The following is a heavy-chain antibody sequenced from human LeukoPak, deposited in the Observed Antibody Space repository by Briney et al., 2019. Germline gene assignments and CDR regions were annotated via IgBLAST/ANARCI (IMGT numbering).Heavy chain of an antibody. CDR1: GFTFSSYS. J-gene: IGHJ4*02. V-gene: IGHV3-21*01. D-gene: IGHD3-3*01. Sequence: GGSLRLSCAASGFTFSSYSMSWVRQAPGKGLEWVSSISSSSSYIYYADSVKGRFTISRDNAKNSLYLQMNSLRAEDTAVYYCARGAYDFWSGYYIWFDYWGQGTLVTVSS. CDR3: ARGAYDFWSGYYIWFDY. CDR2: ISSSSSYI.